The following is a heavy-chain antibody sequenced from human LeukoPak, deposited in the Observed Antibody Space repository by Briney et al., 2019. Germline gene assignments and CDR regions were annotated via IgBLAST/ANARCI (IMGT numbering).Heavy chain of an antibody. CDR2: IYPGDSDT. CDR3: ARALINRRGWDQPFDP. Sequence: GESLKISCKGSGYSFTSYWIGWVRQMPGKGLEWMGIIYPGDSDTRYSPSFQGQVTISADKSISTAYLQWSSLKASDTAMYYCARALINRRGWDQPFDPWGQGTLVTVSS. CDR1: GYSFTSYW. V-gene: IGHV5-51*01. J-gene: IGHJ5*02. D-gene: IGHD1-14*01.